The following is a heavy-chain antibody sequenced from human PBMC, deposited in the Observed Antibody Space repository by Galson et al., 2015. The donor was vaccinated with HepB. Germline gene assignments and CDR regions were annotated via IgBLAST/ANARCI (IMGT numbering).Heavy chain of an antibody. J-gene: IGHJ6*02. D-gene: IGHD3-22*01. CDR1: GFSLNNPLMG. CDR2: IFSNDER. CDR3: ARMVNYYDISASFYVGYFYFGLDV. V-gene: IGHV2-26*01. Sequence: PALVKPTQTLTLTCTVSGFSLNNPLMGVIWIRQPPGKALEWLAHIFSNDERSYNTSLKSRLTISKDTTKSHVVLTMTNMDPVDTATYYCARMVNYYDISASFYVGYFYFGLDVWGQGTTVTVSS.